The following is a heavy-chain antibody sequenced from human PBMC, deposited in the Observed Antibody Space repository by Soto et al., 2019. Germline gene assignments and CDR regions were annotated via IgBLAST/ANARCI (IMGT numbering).Heavy chain of an antibody. CDR2: ISSSGNTI. CDR1: GFTFSDYY. D-gene: IGHD3-22*01. V-gene: IGHV3-11*01. J-gene: IGHJ5*02. Sequence: QVQLVESGGGVVKTSGSLRIACAASGFTFSDYYMSWVRQAPGKGLEWFSYISSSGNTIYYADSVKGRFTISRDNAKNSVYLQMNSLRAEDTALYFCAKMSSENYYDPVFSWGQGTLVTVSS. CDR3: AKMSSENYYDPVFS.